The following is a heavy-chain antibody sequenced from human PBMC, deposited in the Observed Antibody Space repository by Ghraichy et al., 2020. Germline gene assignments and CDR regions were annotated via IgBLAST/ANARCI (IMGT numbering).Heavy chain of an antibody. CDR2: ISYSGST. CDR3: ARGAHANFDP. V-gene: IGHV4-59*01. Sequence: SETLSLTCTVSGGSISGDSWSWIRQPPGKGLEWIGCISYSGSTDYNPSLKSRITISVDTSKNQFSLKLNSVTAADTAVYYCARGAHANFDPWGQGTLVTVSS. CDR1: GGSISGDS. J-gene: IGHJ5*02.